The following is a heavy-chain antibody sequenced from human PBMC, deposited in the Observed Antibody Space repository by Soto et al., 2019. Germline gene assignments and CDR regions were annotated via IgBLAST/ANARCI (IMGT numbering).Heavy chain of an antibody. CDR1: GYTFTGYY. Sequence: ASVKVSCKASGYTFTGYYMHWVRQAPGQGLEWMGWINPNSGGTNYAQKFQGRVTMTRDTSISTAYMELSRLRSDDTAVYYCHRSTAAAGTLDYWGQGTLVTVSS. V-gene: IGHV1-2*02. J-gene: IGHJ4*02. CDR3: HRSTAAAGTLDY. CDR2: INPNSGGT. D-gene: IGHD6-13*01.